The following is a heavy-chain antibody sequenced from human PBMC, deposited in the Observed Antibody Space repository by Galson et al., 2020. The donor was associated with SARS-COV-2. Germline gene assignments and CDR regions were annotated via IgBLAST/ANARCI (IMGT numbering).Heavy chain of an antibody. Sequence: SETLSLTCTVSGGSISSYYWSWIRQPPGKGLEWIGYIYYSGSTNYNPSLKSRVTISVDTSKNQFSLKLSSVTAADTAVYYCARTNQVVPAATTYYYYMDVWGKGTTVTVSS. CDR1: GGSISSYY. V-gene: IGHV4-59*01. J-gene: IGHJ6*03. CDR3: ARTNQVVPAATTYYYYMDV. CDR2: IYYSGST. D-gene: IGHD2-2*01.